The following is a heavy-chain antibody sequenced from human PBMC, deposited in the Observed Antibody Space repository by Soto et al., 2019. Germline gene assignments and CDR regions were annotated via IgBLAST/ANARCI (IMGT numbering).Heavy chain of an antibody. Sequence: SETLSLTCAVSGGSISNGGYYWNWIRQHPGKGLEWIGYIYYSGNTYYNPSLKSRVTISLDTSKNQFSLKLSSVTAADTAVFYCARLAIFGVAPYGMGVWGQGTTVTVSS. CDR2: IYYSGNT. J-gene: IGHJ6*02. V-gene: IGHV4-31*11. CDR3: ARLAIFGVAPYGMGV. D-gene: IGHD3-3*01. CDR1: GGSISNGGYY.